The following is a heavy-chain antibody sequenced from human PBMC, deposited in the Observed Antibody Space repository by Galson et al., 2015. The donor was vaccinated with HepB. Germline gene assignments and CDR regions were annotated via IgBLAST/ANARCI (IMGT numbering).Heavy chain of an antibody. J-gene: IGHJ4*02. CDR3: VRGSPTHGDHVGY. Sequence: SLRLSCAVSGFTFSTYWMHWVRHAPGKGLVWVSRINSDGRSTDYADSVKGRFTISRDNAKNTLYLQINSLRAEDTAVYYCVRGSPTHGDHVGYWGQGTLVTVSS. CDR1: GFTFSTYW. CDR2: INSDGRST. D-gene: IGHD4-17*01. V-gene: IGHV3-74*01.